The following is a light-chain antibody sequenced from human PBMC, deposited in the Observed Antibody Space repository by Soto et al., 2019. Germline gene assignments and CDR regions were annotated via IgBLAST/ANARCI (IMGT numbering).Light chain of an antibody. CDR1: QSVSNN. J-gene: IGKJ1*01. CDR3: QQYFNWWT. V-gene: IGKV3-15*01. Sequence: EIVMTQSPATLSVSPGQRATLSCRASQSVSNNYLAWYLQKPGQAPRLLIYGASSRVTGIPARFSGSGSGTDFTLTISRLQTEDFAVYHCQQYFNWWTFGQGTKVDIK. CDR2: GAS.